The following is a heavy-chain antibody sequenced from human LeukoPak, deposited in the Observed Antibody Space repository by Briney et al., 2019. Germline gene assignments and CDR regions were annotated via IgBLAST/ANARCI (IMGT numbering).Heavy chain of an antibody. V-gene: IGHV5-51*01. D-gene: IGHD6-13*01. CDR3: ARLGRQQPFDQVDY. CDR1: GYSFITYW. J-gene: IGHJ4*02. CDR2: IYPADSTA. Sequence: GESLKISCKASGYSFITYWIGWVRQVPGKGREWVGIIYPADSTAKYSPSFQGQVTISVDKSISTAYLQWSSLKASDTAMYYCARLGRQQPFDQVDYWGQGTLVTVSS.